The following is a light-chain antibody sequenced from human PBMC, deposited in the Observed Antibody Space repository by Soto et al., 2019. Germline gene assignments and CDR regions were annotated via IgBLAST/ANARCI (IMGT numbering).Light chain of an antibody. Sequence: EIVVTQSPGTLCLSPGGRGTLSGGASLSVSSYLAWYQQKPGQAPRLLIYDASSRATGIPDRFSGSGSGTDFTLTISRLEPEDIAVCYCEQAVILPTFGQGILLEI. CDR3: EQAVILPT. CDR1: LSVSSY. J-gene: IGKJ5*01. V-gene: IGKV3-20*01. CDR2: DAS.